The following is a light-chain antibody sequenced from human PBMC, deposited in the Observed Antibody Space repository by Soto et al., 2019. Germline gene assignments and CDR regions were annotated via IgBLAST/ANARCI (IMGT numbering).Light chain of an antibody. Sequence: DIQMTPSPSSLSASVGDRVTITCRASQSISSYLNWYQQTPGKAPKLLIYAASSLQSGVPSRFSGSGSGTDFTLTISSLQPEDFATYYCQQSYSTPPTFGQGTKVDI. J-gene: IGKJ1*01. V-gene: IGKV1-39*01. CDR1: QSISSY. CDR2: AAS. CDR3: QQSYSTPPT.